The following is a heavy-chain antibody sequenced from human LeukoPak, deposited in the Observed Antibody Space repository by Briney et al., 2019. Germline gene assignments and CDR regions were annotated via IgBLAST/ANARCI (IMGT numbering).Heavy chain of an antibody. CDR2: ISSNGGST. CDR1: GFTFSSYA. J-gene: IGHJ4*02. Sequence: GGSLLLSCAASGFTFSSYAMHWVRRAPGKGLEYVSAISSNGGSTYYANSVKGRFTISRDNSKNTLYLQMGSLRAEDMAVYYCARAAYYYGSGSYNPLGYWGQGTLVTVSS. CDR3: ARAAYYYGSGSYNPLGY. D-gene: IGHD3-10*01. V-gene: IGHV3-64*01.